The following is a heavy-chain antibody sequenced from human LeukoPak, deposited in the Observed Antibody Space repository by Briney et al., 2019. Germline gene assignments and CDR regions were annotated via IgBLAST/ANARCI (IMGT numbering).Heavy chain of an antibody. CDR1: GYSFTSYW. J-gene: IGHJ4*02. V-gene: IGHV5-10-1*01. Sequence: GESLKISCKGSGYSFTSYWITWVRQMPGKGLEWMGRIDPSDSYTNYSPSFQGHVTISADRSISAAYLQWSSLKASDTAMYYCARLKYYGSGSYYFAYWGQGTLVTVSS. D-gene: IGHD3-10*01. CDR2: IDPSDSYT. CDR3: ARLKYYGSGSYYFAY.